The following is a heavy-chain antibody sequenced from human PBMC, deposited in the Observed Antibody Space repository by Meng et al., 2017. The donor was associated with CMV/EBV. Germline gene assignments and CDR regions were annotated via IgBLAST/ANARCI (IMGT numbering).Heavy chain of an antibody. J-gene: IGHJ4*02. CDR1: GYTFTSYY. V-gene: IGHV1-46*01. CDR3: ARGDKRSYWGY. D-gene: IGHD1-26*01. Sequence: SCKASGYTFTSYYMNWVRQATGQGLKWMGIINPSGGSTSYAQKFQGRVTMTRDTSTSTVYMELSSLRSEDTAVYYCARGDKRSYWGYWGQGTLVTVSS. CDR2: INPSGGST.